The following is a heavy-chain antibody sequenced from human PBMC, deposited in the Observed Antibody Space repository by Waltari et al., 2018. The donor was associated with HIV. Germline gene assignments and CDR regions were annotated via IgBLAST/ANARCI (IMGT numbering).Heavy chain of an antibody. CDR3: ARRSGEYWYFDL. CDR1: GYSISSGYY. Sequence: QVQLQESGPGLVKPSETLSLTCTVSGYSISSGYYWGWIRQPPGKGLEWIGSMYHSGSTYYNPSLKSLVTMSVDTSKNQFSLKLSSVTAADTAVYYCARRSGEYWYFDLWGRGTLVTVSS. V-gene: IGHV4-38-2*02. D-gene: IGHD7-27*01. J-gene: IGHJ2*01. CDR2: MYHSGST.